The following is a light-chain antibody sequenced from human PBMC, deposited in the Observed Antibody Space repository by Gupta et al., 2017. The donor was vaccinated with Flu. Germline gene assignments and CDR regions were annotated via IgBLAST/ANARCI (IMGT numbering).Light chain of an antibody. V-gene: IGKV1-5*03. CDR3: QQYKFYPLT. CDR2: RTS. J-gene: IGKJ3*01. CDR1: QNITTW. Sequence: DIRMTQSPSALSASVGDRVTITCRASQNITTWLAWYQQKPRKAPKLLIFRTSNLENGVSPRFSGSGSGTEFTLTISSLQPDDFSTFYCQQYKFYPLTFGPGTRVELK.